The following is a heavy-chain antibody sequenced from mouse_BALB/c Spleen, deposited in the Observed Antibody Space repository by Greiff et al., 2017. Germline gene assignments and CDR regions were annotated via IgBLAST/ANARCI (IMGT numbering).Heavy chain of an antibody. J-gene: IGHJ4*01. CDR3: AREDGNFNLYAMDY. CDR1: GFNIKDTY. D-gene: IGHD2-1*01. CDR2: IDPANGNT. Sequence: VHVKQSGAELVKPGASVKLSCTASGFNIKDTYMHWVKQRPEQGLEWIVRIDPANGNTKYDPKFQGKATITADTSSNTAYLQLSSLTSEDTAVYYCAREDGNFNLYAMDYWGQGTSVTVSS. V-gene: IGHV14-3*02.